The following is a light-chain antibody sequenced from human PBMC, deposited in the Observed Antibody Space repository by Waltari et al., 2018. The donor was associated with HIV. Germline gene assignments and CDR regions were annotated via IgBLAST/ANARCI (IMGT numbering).Light chain of an antibody. CDR1: KSVLYSSNNNNY. CDR3: QQYYSVPWT. CDR2: WAS. V-gene: IGKV4-1*01. Sequence: DIVMTQSPDSLAVSLGERATFNCKSSKSVLYSSNNNNYLAWYQQKPGQPPKLLFYWASARESGVPDRFSGSGSETDFTLTISGLQAEDVAVYYCQQYYSVPWTFGQGTKVEIK. J-gene: IGKJ1*01.